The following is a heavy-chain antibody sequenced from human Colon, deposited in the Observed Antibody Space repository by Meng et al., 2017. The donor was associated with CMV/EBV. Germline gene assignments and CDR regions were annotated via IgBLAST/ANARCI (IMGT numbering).Heavy chain of an antibody. CDR1: YGFTDFY. V-gene: IGHV1-2*07. CDR2: INPKVGGT. D-gene: IGHD1-14*01. Sequence: YGFTDFYIHWGRQAPGQGLEWMGWINPKVGGTSYARKFRGRVTMTRDTSTSTAYMEVNKLTSDDTAVYFCARGRMWVVPADFHGIDSWGPGTLVTVSS. J-gene: IGHJ4*03. CDR3: ARGRMWVVPADFHGIDS.